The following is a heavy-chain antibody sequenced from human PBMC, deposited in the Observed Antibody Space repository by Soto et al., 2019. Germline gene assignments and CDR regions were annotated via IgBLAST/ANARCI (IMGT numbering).Heavy chain of an antibody. Sequence: GGSLRLSCAASGFTFRNDRMNWVRQAPGKGLEWVSHISTTGSTIYYADSVRGRLTISRDNAKNSLYLQMNSLRAEDTAVYYCARAVYGDPFDYWGLGTLVTVSS. CDR2: ISTTGSTI. V-gene: IGHV3-48*01. CDR3: ARAVYGDPFDY. J-gene: IGHJ4*02. CDR1: GFTFRNDR. D-gene: IGHD7-27*01.